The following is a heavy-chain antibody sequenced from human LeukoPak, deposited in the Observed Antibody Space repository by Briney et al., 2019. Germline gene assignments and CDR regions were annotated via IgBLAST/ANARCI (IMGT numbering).Heavy chain of an antibody. D-gene: IGHD6-6*01. Sequence: SETLSLTCTVSGGSISSYYWSWLRQPPGKGLEWIGYIYYSGGTNYNPSLKSRVTISVDTSKNQFSLKLSSVTAADTALYYCARHGRYSSSPGFDYWGQGTLVTVSS. CDR3: ARHGRYSSSPGFDY. CDR2: IYYSGGT. J-gene: IGHJ4*02. CDR1: GGSISSYY. V-gene: IGHV4-59*08.